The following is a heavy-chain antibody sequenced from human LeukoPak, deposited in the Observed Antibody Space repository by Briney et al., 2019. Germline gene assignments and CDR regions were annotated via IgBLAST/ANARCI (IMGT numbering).Heavy chain of an antibody. J-gene: IGHJ4*02. CDR3: ARSSVSGTCSGGY. D-gene: IGHD3-10*01. CDR2: IYYGGST. Sequence: PSETLSLTCTVSGXSISSYYWSWIRQPPGKGLEWIGYIYYGGSTYSSPSLKGRVTISADTSKNQFSLKLASVTAADTAVYYCARSSVSGTCSGGYWGQGILVTVSS. V-gene: IGHV4-59*08. CDR1: GXSISSYY.